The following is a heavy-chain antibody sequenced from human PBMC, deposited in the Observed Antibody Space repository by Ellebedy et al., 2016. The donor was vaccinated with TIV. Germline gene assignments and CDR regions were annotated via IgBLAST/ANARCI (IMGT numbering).Heavy chain of an antibody. Sequence: GGSLRLSCAASGFTFSNYAMTWVRQAPGKGLEWVSAISGSGTNTHYTDSLRGRFTISRDNSKTTLYLQMDSLRAEDTAVYYCAQTNWGSGGFYGMDVWGQGTTVTVSS. CDR2: ISGSGTNT. V-gene: IGHV3-23*01. D-gene: IGHD7-27*01. CDR1: GFTFSNYA. CDR3: AQTNWGSGGFYGMDV. J-gene: IGHJ6*02.